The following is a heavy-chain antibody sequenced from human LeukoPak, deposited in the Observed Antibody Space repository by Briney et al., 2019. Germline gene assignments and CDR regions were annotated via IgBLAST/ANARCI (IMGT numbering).Heavy chain of an antibody. CDR1: GYNFTSHW. V-gene: IGHV5-51*01. D-gene: IGHD2-21*02. CDR3: ARGHHVVVATATWASDAFDL. J-gene: IGHJ3*01. Sequence: GESLKISCKGSGYNFTSHWIGWVRQMPGKGLEWMGVIYPGDSDSRQSPSLRGQVTISADKSINTAYLQWNSLKASDTAMYYCARGHHVVVATATWASDAFDLWGQGTMVTVSS. CDR2: IYPGDSDS.